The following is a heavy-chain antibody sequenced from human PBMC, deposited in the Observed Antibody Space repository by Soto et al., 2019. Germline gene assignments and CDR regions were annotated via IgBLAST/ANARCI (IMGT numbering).Heavy chain of an antibody. J-gene: IGHJ5*02. V-gene: IGHV4-30-2*01. CDR2: IYESGRT. D-gene: IGHD1-26*01. Sequence: PSETLSLTCIVSGASISTGGYSWSWIRQPPGKGPEWIGYIYESGRTYYEPSLKSRASISMDKSRNQFSVRLTSVTAADTAVYFCARGDRYSGSFSDYFDPWGQGTLVTVS. CDR3: ARGDRYSGSFSDYFDP. CDR1: GASISTGGYS.